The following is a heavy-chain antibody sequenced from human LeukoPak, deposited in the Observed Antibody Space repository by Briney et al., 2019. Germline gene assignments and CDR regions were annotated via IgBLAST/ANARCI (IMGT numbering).Heavy chain of an antibody. J-gene: IGHJ4*02. CDR1: GLSYSDYY. CDR3: GTIAAAENY. D-gene: IGHD6-13*01. V-gene: IGHV3-11*03. Sequence: GGSLRLSCAASGLSYSDYYMSWIRQAPGKGLEWVSYIDIISTYTNYADSVKGRFTISRDNAKNSLYLQMNSLRAEDTAVYYCGTIAAAENYWGQGTLVTVSS. CDR2: IDIISTYT.